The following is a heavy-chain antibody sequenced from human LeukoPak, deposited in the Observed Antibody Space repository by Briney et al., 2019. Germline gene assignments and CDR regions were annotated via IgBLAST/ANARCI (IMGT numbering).Heavy chain of an antibody. V-gene: IGHV3-30-3*01. D-gene: IGHD5-24*01. Sequence: GGSLRLSCAASGFTFSSYAMHWVRQAPGKGLEWVAVISYDGSNKYYADSVKGRFTISRDNSKNTLYLQMNSLRAEDTAVYYCARGPDGYNLSPFDYWGQGTLVTVSS. J-gene: IGHJ4*02. CDR3: ARGPDGYNLSPFDY. CDR1: GFTFSSYA. CDR2: ISYDGSNK.